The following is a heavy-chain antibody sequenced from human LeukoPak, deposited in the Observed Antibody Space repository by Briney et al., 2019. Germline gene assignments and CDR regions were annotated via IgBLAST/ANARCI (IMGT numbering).Heavy chain of an antibody. CDR3: AREASSGWYRTFDY. V-gene: IGHV4-59*01. J-gene: IGHJ4*02. Sequence: PSETLSLTCTVSGGSISRYHWSWIRQPPGKGLEWIGYIYYSGSTNYNPSLKSRVTISVDTSKNQFSLKLSSVTAADTAVYYCAREASSGWYRTFDYWGQGTLVTVSS. CDR1: GGSISRYH. CDR2: IYYSGST. D-gene: IGHD6-19*01.